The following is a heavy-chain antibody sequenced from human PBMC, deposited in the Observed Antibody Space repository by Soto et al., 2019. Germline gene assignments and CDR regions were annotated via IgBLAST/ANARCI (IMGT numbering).Heavy chain of an antibody. CDR3: ARALAAAGTSYYYYMDV. CDR1: GGTFSSYT. CDR2: IIPILGIA. D-gene: IGHD6-13*01. V-gene: IGHV1-69*02. Sequence: ASVKVSCKASGGTFSSYTISWVRQAPGQGLEWMGRIIPILGIANYAQKFQGRVTITADKSTSTAYMELSSLRSEDTAVYYCARALAAAGTSYYYYMDVWGKGTTVTVSS. J-gene: IGHJ6*03.